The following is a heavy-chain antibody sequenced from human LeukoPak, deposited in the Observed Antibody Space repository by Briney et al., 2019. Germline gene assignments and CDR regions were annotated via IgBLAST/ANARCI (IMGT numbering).Heavy chain of an antibody. J-gene: IGHJ4*02. CDR2: ISSNGGST. Sequence: RSGGSLRLSCAASGFTFSSYAMHWVRQAPGKGLEYVSAISSNGGSTYYANSVKGRFTIFRDNSKNTLYLQMGSLRAEDMAVYYCARDLGDRSGSYYLDYWGQGTLVTVSS. CDR3: ARDLGDRSGSYYLDY. CDR1: GFTFSSYA. D-gene: IGHD3-10*01. V-gene: IGHV3-64*01.